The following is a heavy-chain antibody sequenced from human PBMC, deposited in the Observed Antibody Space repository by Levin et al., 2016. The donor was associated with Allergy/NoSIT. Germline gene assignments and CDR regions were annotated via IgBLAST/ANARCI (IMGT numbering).Heavy chain of an antibody. CDR2: ISSYSRTI. D-gene: IGHD3-10*01. Sequence: GESLKISCAASGFTFSLYSMNWVRQAPGKGLQWVSYISSYSRTIYYADSVRGRLTISRDDAKNSLYLQMNSLRDEDTAVYYCARDATDFGEPPHYYGMDVWGPGTTVTVSS. J-gene: IGHJ6*02. V-gene: IGHV3-48*02. CDR3: ARDATDFGEPPHYYGMDV. CDR1: GFTFSLYS.